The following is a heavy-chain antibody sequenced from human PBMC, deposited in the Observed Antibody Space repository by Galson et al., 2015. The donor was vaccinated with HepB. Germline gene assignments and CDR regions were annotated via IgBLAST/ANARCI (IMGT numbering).Heavy chain of an antibody. J-gene: IGHJ6*02. CDR2: INPSGGST. CDR3: ARSYCSGGSCYSFYYYYGMDV. V-gene: IGHV1-46*04. Sequence: SVKVSCKASGYTFTSYYMHWVRQAPGQGLGWMGIINPSGGSTSYAQKLQGRVTMTRDTSTSTVYMELSSLRSEDTAVYYCARSYCSGGSCYSFYYYYGMDVWGQGTTVTVSS. CDR1: GYTFTSYY. D-gene: IGHD2-15*01.